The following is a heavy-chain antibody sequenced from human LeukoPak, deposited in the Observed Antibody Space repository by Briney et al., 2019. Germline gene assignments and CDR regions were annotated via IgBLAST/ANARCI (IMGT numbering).Heavy chain of an antibody. CDR2: TNPNSGNT. V-gene: IGHV1-8*01. J-gene: IGHJ6*03. Sequence: GASVKVSCKASGYTFTSYDINWVRQATGQGLEWMGSTNPNSGNTGYAQKFQGRVTMTRNTSISTPYMELSSLRSEDTAVYYCARVHYYGSGSYSYYYYYYMDVWGKGTTVTISS. D-gene: IGHD3-10*01. CDR3: ARVHYYGSGSYSYYYYYYMDV. CDR1: GYTFTSYD.